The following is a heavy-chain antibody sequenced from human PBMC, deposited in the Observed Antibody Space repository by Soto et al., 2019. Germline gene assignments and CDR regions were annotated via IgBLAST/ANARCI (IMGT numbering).Heavy chain of an antibody. V-gene: IGHV3-21*01. CDR1: GFSFSTYA. Sequence: PGGSLRLSCAASGFSFSTYAMSWARQAPGQGLEWVSSLSSDSHTYYTDSVKGRFTISRDNAKNSLYLQMNSLRAEDTAFYYCASWVSFQYVSLDGSYSSGWYVRDYWGQGTLVTVSS. CDR3: ASWVSFQYVSLDGSYSSGWYVRDY. D-gene: IGHD6-19*01. CDR2: LSSDSHT. J-gene: IGHJ4*02.